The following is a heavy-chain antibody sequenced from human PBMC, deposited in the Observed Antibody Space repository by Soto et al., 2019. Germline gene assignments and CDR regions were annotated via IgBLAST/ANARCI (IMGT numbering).Heavy chain of an antibody. J-gene: IGHJ5*02. CDR1: GGIGSNYA. D-gene: IGHD5-18*01. V-gene: IGHV1-69*06. CDR3: AREMASGYSRTWFDP. Sequence: QEHLVQSGAEVKKPGSSVKVSCRASGGIGSNYAISWVRQAPGQGLEWMGAIVPKFGTSNYAQTFKGRVTISVDNSTNSVYMELSSLTSQDTAIYYCAREMASGYSRTWFDPWGQGTLVTVSS. CDR2: IVPKFGTS.